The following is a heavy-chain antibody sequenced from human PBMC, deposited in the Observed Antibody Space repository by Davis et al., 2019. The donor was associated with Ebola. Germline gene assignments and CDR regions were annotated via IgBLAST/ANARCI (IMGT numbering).Heavy chain of an antibody. J-gene: IGHJ4*02. CDR2: IWYDGSNK. D-gene: IGHD3-3*01. CDR3: AREGHYDFWSGYDY. V-gene: IGHV3-33*01. CDR1: GFTFSSYG. Sequence: GGSLRLSCAASGFTFSSYGMHWVRQAPGKGLEWVAVIWYDGSNKYYADSVKGRFTISRDNSKNTLYLQMNSLRAEDTAVYYCAREGHYDFWSGYDYWGQGTLVTVSS.